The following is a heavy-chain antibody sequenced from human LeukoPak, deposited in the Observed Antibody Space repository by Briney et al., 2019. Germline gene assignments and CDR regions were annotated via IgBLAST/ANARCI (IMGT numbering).Heavy chain of an antibody. J-gene: IGHJ4*02. CDR1: GFTFSSYG. V-gene: IGHV3-30*18. D-gene: IGHD3-10*01. CDR2: ISYDGSNK. CDR3: AKDHPDGVD. Sequence: GRSLRLSCAASGFTFSSYGMHWVRQAPGKGLEWVAVISYDGSNKYYADSAKGRFTISRDNSKNTLYLQMNSLRAEDTAVYYCAKDHPDGVDWGQGTLATVSS.